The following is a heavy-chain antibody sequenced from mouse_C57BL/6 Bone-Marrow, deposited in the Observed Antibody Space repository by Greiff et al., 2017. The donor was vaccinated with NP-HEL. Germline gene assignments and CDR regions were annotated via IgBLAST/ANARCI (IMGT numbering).Heavy chain of an antibody. V-gene: IGHV1-26*01. CDR1: GYTFTDYY. J-gene: IGHJ1*03. D-gene: IGHD1-1*01. CDR3: ARGTTVVEERYFDV. Sequence: VQLQQSGPELVKPGASVKISCKASGYTFTDYYMNWVKQSHGKSLEWIGDINPNNGGTSYNQKFKGKATLTVDKSSSTAYMELRSLTSEDSAVYYCARGTTVVEERYFDVWGTGTTVTVSS. CDR2: INPNNGGT.